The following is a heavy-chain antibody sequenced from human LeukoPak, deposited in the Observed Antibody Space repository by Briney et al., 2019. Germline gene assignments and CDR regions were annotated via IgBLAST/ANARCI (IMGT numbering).Heavy chain of an antibody. CDR1: GGSISSYY. J-gene: IGHJ4*02. CDR2: IYYSGST. Sequence: SETLSLTCTVSGGSISSYYWSWTRQPPGKGLEWIGYIYYSGSTNYNPSLKSRVTISVDTSKNQFSLKLSSVTAADTAVYYCAREMATGFDYWGQGTLVTVSS. CDR3: AREMATGFDY. V-gene: IGHV4-59*12. D-gene: IGHD5-24*01.